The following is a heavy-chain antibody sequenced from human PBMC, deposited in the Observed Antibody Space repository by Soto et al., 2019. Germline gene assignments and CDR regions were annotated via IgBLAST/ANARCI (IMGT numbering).Heavy chain of an antibody. V-gene: IGHV3-43D*04. Sequence: GGSLRLSCAASGFTFDDYAMHWVRQAPGKGLEWVSLISWDGGSTYYADSVKGRFTISRDNSKKSLYLQMNSLRAEDTAVYYCAKDQYCSGRSCYHAADYWGQGTLVTVSS. CDR1: GFTFDDYA. CDR3: AKDQYCSGRSCYHAADY. CDR2: ISWDGGST. D-gene: IGHD2-15*01. J-gene: IGHJ4*02.